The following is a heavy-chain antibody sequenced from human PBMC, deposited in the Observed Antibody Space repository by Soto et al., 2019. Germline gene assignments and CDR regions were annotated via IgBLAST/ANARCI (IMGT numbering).Heavy chain of an antibody. J-gene: IGHJ4*02. CDR3: AKDPSTGPPDC. D-gene: IGHD2-8*02. CDR1: GFMFSSYG. CDR2: IHPSGGST. Sequence: EVQLLESGGDLVQPGGSLRLSCAAAGFMFSSYGMRWVRQAPGKGLQWVATIHPSGGSTHYAESVRGRFTISRDNSRDTLYIQMNSVGAEDTAVYYCAKDPSTGPPDCWGQGALVTVSS. V-gene: IGHV3-23*01.